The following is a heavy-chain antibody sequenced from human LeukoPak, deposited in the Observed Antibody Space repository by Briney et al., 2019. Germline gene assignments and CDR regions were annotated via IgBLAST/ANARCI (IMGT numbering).Heavy chain of an antibody. Sequence: PGGSLRLSCAASGFTLSRYSMHWVRQASGKGLEWVSYLSSSSGTIYYADSVKGRFTISRDNHKHTLFLQMNRMSDEDTAVLYCARDLGGGHSGYDPGREYWGQGTLVTVSS. V-gene: IGHV3-48*02. D-gene: IGHD5-12*01. CDR2: LSSSSGTI. CDR3: ARDLGGGHSGYDPGREY. J-gene: IGHJ4*02. CDR1: GFTLSRYS.